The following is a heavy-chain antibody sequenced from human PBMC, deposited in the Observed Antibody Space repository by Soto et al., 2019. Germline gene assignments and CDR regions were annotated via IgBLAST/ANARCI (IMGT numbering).Heavy chain of an antibody. J-gene: IGHJ1*01. CDR3: ARIGYDSGSYSSL. Sequence: QVQLQESGPGLVKPSETLSLTCTVSGGSITGYYGSWFRQPPGKGPEYIGYIYYSGDIKYNPSLKSRVTISLDTSKTQVSLKLTSVTAADTAVYYCARIGYDSGSYSSLWGQGTLVTVSS. CDR1: GGSITGYY. V-gene: IGHV4-59*01. CDR2: IYYSGDI. D-gene: IGHD3-10*01.